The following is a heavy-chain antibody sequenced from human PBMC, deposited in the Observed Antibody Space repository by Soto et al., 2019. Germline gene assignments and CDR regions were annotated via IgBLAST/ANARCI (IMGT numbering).Heavy chain of an antibody. V-gene: IGHV3-74*01. D-gene: IGHD6-19*01. CDR1: GFTFRCEW. CDR3: ASAIPLSSGWYWFDP. CDR2: INSDGSST. Sequence: RLSFAGSGFTFRCEWSHWVRRTPRKGLVWVSRINSDGSSTSYADSVKGRFTISRDNAKNTLYLQMNSLRAEDTAVYYCASAIPLSSGWYWFDPWGQGTLVTVS. J-gene: IGHJ5*02.